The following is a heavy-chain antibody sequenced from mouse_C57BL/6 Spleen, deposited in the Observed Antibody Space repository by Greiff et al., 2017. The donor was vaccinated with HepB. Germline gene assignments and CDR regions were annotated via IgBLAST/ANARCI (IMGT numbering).Heavy chain of an antibody. Sequence: QVQLQQSGAELVMPGASVKLSCKASGYTFTSYWMHWVKQRPGQGLEWIGEIDPSDSYTNYNQKFKGKSTLTVDKSSSTAYMQLSSLTSEDSAVYYCARNYPYYGSDYWGQGTTLTVSS. D-gene: IGHD1-1*01. CDR1: GYTFTSYW. CDR2: IDPSDSYT. CDR3: ARNYPYYGSDY. J-gene: IGHJ2*01. V-gene: IGHV1-69*01.